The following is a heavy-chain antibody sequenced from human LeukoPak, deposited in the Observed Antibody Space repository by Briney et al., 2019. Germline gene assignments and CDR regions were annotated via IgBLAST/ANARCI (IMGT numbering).Heavy chain of an antibody. CDR2: IYYSGST. J-gene: IGHJ4*02. D-gene: IGHD3-10*01. CDR3: ASGVVRGVFDY. CDR1: GGTITNYY. V-gene: IGHV4-59*01. Sequence: SETLSLTCTVSGGTITNYYWSWIRHPPGKGLEWIGYIYYSGSTNYNPSLKSRVTISVDTSKNQFSLKLSSVTAADTAVYYCASGVVRGVFDYWGQGTLVTVSS.